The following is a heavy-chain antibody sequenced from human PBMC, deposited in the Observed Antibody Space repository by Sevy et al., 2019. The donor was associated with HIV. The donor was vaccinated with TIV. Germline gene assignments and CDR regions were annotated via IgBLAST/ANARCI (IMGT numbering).Heavy chain of an antibody. CDR1: GGSISSYY. CDR3: ATGYYYGSGSPVGY. J-gene: IGHJ4*02. D-gene: IGHD3-10*01. Sequence: SETLSLTCTVSGGSISSYYWSWIRQPPGKGLEWTGYIYYSGSTNYSPSLKSGVTISVDTSKNQFSLKLSSVTAADTAVYYCATGYYYGSGSPVGYWGQGTLVTVSS. CDR2: IYYSGST. V-gene: IGHV4-59*01.